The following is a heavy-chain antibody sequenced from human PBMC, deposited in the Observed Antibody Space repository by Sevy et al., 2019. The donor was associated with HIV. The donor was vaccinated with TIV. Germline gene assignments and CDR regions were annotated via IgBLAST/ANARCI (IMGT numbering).Heavy chain of an antibody. CDR3: AREVHSSGWFYFDY. Sequence: GGSLRLSCAASGFTFSSYWMSWVRQAPGKGLEWVANIKQDGSEKYYVDSVKGRFTISRDNAKNSLYPQMNSLRAEDTAVYYCAREVHSSGWFYFDYWGQGTLVTVSS. CDR2: IKQDGSEK. J-gene: IGHJ4*02. V-gene: IGHV3-7*03. CDR1: GFTFSSYW. D-gene: IGHD6-19*01.